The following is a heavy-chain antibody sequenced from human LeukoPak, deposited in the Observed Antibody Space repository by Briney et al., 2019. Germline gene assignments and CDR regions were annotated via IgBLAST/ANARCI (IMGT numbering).Heavy chain of an antibody. CDR3: ARAPAPYGDYGSIFNYYYYMDV. D-gene: IGHD4-17*01. Sequence: SETLSLTCTVSGYSISSGYYWGWIRQPPGKGLEWIGSIYHSGSTYYNPSLKSRVTISVDTSKNQFSLKLSSVTAADTAVYYCARAPAPYGDYGSIFNYYYYMDVWGKGTTVTVSS. V-gene: IGHV4-38-2*02. J-gene: IGHJ6*03. CDR2: IYHSGST. CDR1: GYSISSGYY.